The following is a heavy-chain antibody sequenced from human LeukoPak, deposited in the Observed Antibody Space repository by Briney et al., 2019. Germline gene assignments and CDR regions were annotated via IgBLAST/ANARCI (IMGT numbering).Heavy chain of an antibody. D-gene: IGHD1-26*01. V-gene: IGHV4-4*07. Sequence: SETLSLTCTVSGGSISSYYWSWIRQPAGKGLEWIGRIYTSGSTNYNPSLKSRVTMSVDTSKNQFSLKLSSVTAADTAVYYCARALNLGATYYLNGYWYFDLWGRGTLVTVSS. CDR3: ARALNLGATYYLNGYWYFDL. CDR2: IYTSGST. CDR1: GGSISSYY. J-gene: IGHJ2*01.